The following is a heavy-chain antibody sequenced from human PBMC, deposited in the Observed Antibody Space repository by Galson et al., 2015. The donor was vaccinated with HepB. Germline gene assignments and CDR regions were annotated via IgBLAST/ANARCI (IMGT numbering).Heavy chain of an antibody. J-gene: IGHJ4*02. V-gene: IGHV2-5*02. D-gene: IGHD3-22*01. Sequence: PALVKPTQTLTLTCTLSGFSLSTSGVGVGWIRQPPGKALEWLALIYWDDGKRYSPSLKGRLTITKDSSKNQVVLTMTNMDPVDTATYYCAHLYYYDSSGYYPFDYWGQGTLVTVSS. CDR1: GFSLSTSGVG. CDR2: IYWDDGK. CDR3: AHLYYYDSSGYYPFDY.